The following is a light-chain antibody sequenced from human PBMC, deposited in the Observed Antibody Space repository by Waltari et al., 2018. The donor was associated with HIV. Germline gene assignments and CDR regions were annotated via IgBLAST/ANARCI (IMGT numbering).Light chain of an antibody. V-gene: IGLV2-14*01. CDR1: NRNIGFFNL. CDR3: NSYSSDDTVV. J-gene: IGLJ2*01. Sequence: QSALTQPASVSGSPGQSLTITCTGTNRNIGFFNLVSWDQQYPGKAPQLILYGVTSRPPGVSNRFSGSKSGNTASLTISGLQTDDEAEYYCNSYSSDDTVVFGGGTKLTVL. CDR2: GVT.